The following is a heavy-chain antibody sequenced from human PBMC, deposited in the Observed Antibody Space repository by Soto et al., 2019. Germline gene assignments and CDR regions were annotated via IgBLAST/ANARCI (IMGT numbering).Heavy chain of an antibody. CDR2: ISSSGGST. V-gene: IGHV3-64*01. Sequence: GGSLRLSCAASGFTFSSYGMHWVRQAPGKGLEYVSAISSSGGSTYYAKSVKGRFTVSRDNSKNTLYLQMGSLRGEDMAVYYCARSSSLLTPLDYWGPGTLVTVSS. CDR1: GFTFSSYG. CDR3: ARSSSLLTPLDY. J-gene: IGHJ4*02. D-gene: IGHD2-15*01.